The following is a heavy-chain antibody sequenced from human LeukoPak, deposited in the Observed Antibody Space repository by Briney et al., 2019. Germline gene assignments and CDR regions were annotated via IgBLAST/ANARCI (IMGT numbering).Heavy chain of an antibody. CDR1: GFSFSSYP. CDR2: ISYDGSNK. D-gene: IGHD3-10*01. J-gene: IGHJ4*02. CDR3: AKGLIPHGGALTFGEIDY. Sequence: PGRSLRLSCAASGFSFSSYPMYWVRQAPGKGLEWVAVISYDGSNKYYADSVKGRFTISRDTSKNTLYLQMNSLRTEDTAVYYCAKGLIPHGGALTFGEIDYWGQGTLVTVSS. V-gene: IGHV3-30*04.